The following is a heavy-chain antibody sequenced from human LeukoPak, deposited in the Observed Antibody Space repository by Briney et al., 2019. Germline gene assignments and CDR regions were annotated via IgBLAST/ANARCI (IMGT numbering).Heavy chain of an antibody. Sequence: PGGTLRLSCAASGFTFSGYGMSWVRQAPGKGLKWVSAISGSGGSTYYADSVKGRITISGDNSKNTLYLQMNSLRAEDTAVYYCAKGVGYCSGGSCQQFDYWGQGTLVTVSS. CDR2: ISGSGGST. J-gene: IGHJ4*02. V-gene: IGHV3-23*01. CDR3: AKGVGYCSGGSCQQFDY. D-gene: IGHD2-15*01. CDR1: GFTFSGYG.